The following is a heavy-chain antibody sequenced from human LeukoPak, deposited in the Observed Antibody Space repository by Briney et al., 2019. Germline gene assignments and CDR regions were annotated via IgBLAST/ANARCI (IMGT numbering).Heavy chain of an antibody. CDR3: ARARYSSSWEGNY. CDR1: GFTFSSYG. D-gene: IGHD6-13*01. Sequence: GGSLRLSCAASGFTFSSYGMHWVRQAPGKGLEWVAVISYDGSNKYYADSVKGRFTISRGNSKNTLYLQMNSLRAEDTSVYYCARARYSSSWEGNYWGQGTLVTVSS. J-gene: IGHJ4*02. V-gene: IGHV3-30*03. CDR2: ISYDGSNK.